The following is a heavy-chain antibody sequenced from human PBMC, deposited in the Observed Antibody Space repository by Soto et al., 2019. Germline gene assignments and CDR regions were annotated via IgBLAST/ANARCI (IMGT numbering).Heavy chain of an antibody. D-gene: IGHD2-15*01. CDR3: ARHLSGCSGGSCYLDY. Sequence: QVQLQESGPGLVKPSETLSLTCTVSGGSISSYYWSWIRQPPGKGLEWIGYIYYSGSTNYNPSLKSRVTISVDTSKNQFSLKLSSVTAADTAVYYCARHLSGCSGGSCYLDYWGQGTLVTVSS. CDR1: GGSISSYY. V-gene: IGHV4-59*08. J-gene: IGHJ4*02. CDR2: IYYSGST.